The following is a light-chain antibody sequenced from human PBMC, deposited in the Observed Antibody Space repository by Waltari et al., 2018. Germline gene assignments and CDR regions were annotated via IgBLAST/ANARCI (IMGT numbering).Light chain of an antibody. V-gene: IGKV1-39*01. CDR3: QQSYTLPYT. CDR2: DTS. CDR1: QTIYNS. J-gene: IGKJ2*01. Sequence: DIQMTQSPSPLSASVGDRVTIPCRASQTIYNSLNWYQHKPGKAPKLLISDTSTLQSGVPSRFSGRGSGTEFTLTISRLQPEDFGTYYCQQSYTLPYTFGQGTKLDI.